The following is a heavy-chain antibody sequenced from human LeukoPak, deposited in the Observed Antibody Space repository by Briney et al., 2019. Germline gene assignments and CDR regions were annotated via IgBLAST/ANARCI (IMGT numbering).Heavy chain of an antibody. V-gene: IGHV4-4*07. D-gene: IGHD4-11*01. J-gene: IGHJ6*02. Sequence: SETLSLTCTVSGGSISSYYWSWIRQPAGKGLEWIGRIYTSGSTNYNPFLKSRVTMSVDTSKNQFSLKLSSVTAADTAVYYCARDRGTVTQYYYYYYGMDVWGQGTTVTVSS. CDR3: ARDRGTVTQYYYYYYGMDV. CDR2: IYTSGST. CDR1: GGSISSYY.